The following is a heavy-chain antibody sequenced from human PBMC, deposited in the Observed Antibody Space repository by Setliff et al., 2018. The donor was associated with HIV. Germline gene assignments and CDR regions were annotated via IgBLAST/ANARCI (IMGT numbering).Heavy chain of an antibody. V-gene: IGHV4-59*01. D-gene: IGHD2-8*02. CDR1: GGSISSYY. J-gene: IGHJ3*02. Sequence: SETLSLTCTVSGGSISSYYWSWIRQPPGKGLEWIGYIYYSGSTNYNPSLKSRVTISVDTSKNQFSLKLSSVTAADTAVYYCARGSRPWSSGAFDIWGQGTTVTVSS. CDR2: IYYSGST. CDR3: ARGSRPWSSGAFDI.